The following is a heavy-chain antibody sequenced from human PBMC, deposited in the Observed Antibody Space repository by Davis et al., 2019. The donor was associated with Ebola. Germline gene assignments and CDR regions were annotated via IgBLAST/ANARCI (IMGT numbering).Heavy chain of an antibody. V-gene: IGHV4-59*02. Sequence: SETLSLTCTVSGGSVSSYYWSWIRQPPGKGLEWIGYIYYIGSTNYNPSLKSRVTMSVDTSKNHFSLNLSSVTAADTAIYYCARSVFYDSTGYYVHWYYDLWGRGTLVTVSS. D-gene: IGHD3-22*01. J-gene: IGHJ2*01. CDR1: GGSVSSYY. CDR3: ARSVFYDSTGYYVHWYYDL. CDR2: IYYIGST.